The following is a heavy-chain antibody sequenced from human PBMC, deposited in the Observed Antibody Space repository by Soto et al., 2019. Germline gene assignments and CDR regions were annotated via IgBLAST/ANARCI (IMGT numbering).Heavy chain of an antibody. J-gene: IGHJ4*02. CDR2: IYYSGST. V-gene: IGHV4-59*01. Sequence: QVQLQESGPGLVXPSETLSLTCTVSGGSISSYYWSWIRQPPGKGLEWIGYIYYSGSTNYNPSLKSRVTISVDTSKNQFSLKLSSVTAADTAVYYCARSREGPFDYWGQGTLVTVSS. CDR3: ARSREGPFDY. CDR1: GGSISSYY.